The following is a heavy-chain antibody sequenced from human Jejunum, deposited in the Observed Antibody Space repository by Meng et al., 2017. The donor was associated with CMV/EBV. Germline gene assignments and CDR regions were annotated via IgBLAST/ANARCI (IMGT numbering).Heavy chain of an antibody. CDR1: DDFT. J-gene: IGHJ3*02. CDR3: AKGGFCTTSSCTRGAFDM. V-gene: IGHV3-43*01. CDR2: ISWDGSST. D-gene: IGHD2-2*01. Sequence: DDFTMHWVRQAPGKGLEWVSLISWDGSSTYYADSVKGRSTISRDNSKNSLYLQMNSLRSDDTALYYCAKGGFCTTSSCTRGAFDMWGQGTRVTVSS.